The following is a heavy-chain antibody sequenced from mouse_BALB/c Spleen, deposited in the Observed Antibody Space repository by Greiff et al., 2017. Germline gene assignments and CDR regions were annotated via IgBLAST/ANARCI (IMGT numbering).Heavy chain of an antibody. J-gene: IGHJ2*01. Sequence: EVHLVESGGGLVKLGGSLKLSCAASGFTFSSYYMSWVRQTPEKRLELVAAINSNGGSTYYPDTVKGRFTISRDNAKNTLYLQMSSLKSEDTALYYCARQGNYDGYSFDYWGQGTTLTVSS. CDR1: GFTFSSYY. CDR2: INSNGGST. D-gene: IGHD2-3*01. V-gene: IGHV5-6-2*01. CDR3: ARQGNYDGYSFDY.